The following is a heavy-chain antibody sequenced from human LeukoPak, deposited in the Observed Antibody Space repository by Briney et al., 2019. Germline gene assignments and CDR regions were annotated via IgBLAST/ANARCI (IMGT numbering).Heavy chain of an antibody. J-gene: IGHJ4*02. CDR2: ISKSGGST. CDR1: GFTFTTYA. V-gene: IGHV3-23*01. CDR3: AKRFGKNFDY. D-gene: IGHD3-10*01. Sequence: PGGALRLSCAASGFTFTTYAMSWVRQAPGKGPEWVSTISKSGGSTYYADSVQGRFTISRDNSKNTLYLQMNSLRAEDTAVYYCAKRFGKNFDYWGQGTLVTVSS.